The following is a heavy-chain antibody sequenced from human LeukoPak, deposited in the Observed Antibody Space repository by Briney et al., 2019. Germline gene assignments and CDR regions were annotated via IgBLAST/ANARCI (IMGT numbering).Heavy chain of an antibody. V-gene: IGHV4-39*07. CDR1: GGSISSSSYY. Sequence: PSETLSLTCTVSGGSISSSSYYWGWIRQPPGTGLEWIGGIYYSGSTYYNPSLKSRVTISVDTSKNQFSLKLSSVTAADTAVYYCARDFTLLVMDVWGKGTTVTVSS. CDR2: IYYSGST. CDR3: ARDFTLLVMDV. J-gene: IGHJ6*03.